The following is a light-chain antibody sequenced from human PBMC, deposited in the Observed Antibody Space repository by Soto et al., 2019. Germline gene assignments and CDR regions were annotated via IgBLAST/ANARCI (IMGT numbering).Light chain of an antibody. CDR2: EVS. CDR1: GSDIGGYNY. CDR3: TSYTSSSSVV. J-gene: IGLJ2*01. V-gene: IGLV2-14*01. Sequence: QSALTQPASVSGSPGQSITISCTGTGSDIGGYNYVSWYQQHPGKAPKVMIYEVSNRPSGVSNRFSASKSGNTASLTISGLQAEDEADYYCTSYTSSSSVVFGGGTKPTVL.